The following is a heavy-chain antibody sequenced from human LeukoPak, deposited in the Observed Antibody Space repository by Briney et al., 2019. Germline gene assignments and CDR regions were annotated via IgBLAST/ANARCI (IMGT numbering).Heavy chain of an antibody. CDR2: IYPRDGST. CDR3: ARDQEGSDY. V-gene: IGHV1-46*01. CDR1: GYTFTSNY. J-gene: IGHJ4*02. Sequence: ASVKVFCKASGYTFTSNYIHWVRQAPGQGLEWMGMIYPRDGSTSYAQKFQGRVTVTRDTSTSTVHMELSGLRSEDTAVYYCARDQEGSDYWGQGTLVTVSS.